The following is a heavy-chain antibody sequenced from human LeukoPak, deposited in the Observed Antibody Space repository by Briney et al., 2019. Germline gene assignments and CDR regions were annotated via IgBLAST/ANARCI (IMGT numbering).Heavy chain of an antibody. CDR2: ISAYNGNT. J-gene: IGHJ4*02. CDR3: ARDLPHHTPLHYFDY. V-gene: IGHV1-18*01. CDR1: GYTFTSYG. Sequence: ASVKVSCKASGYTFTSYGISWVRQAPGQGLEWMGWISAYNGNTNYAQKLQGRVTMTTDTSTSTAYMELRSLRSDDTAVYYCARDLPHHTPLHYFDYWGQGTLVTVSS. D-gene: IGHD2-15*01.